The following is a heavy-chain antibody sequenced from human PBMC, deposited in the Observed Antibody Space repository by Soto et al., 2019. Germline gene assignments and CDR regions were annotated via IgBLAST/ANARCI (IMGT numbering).Heavy chain of an antibody. Sequence: QVQLVQSGAEVQRPGSSVQVSCKASGGTFSSYAISWVRQAPGQGLEWMGGINPIFGTPHYAQKYQGRVTITADTCTNTAYMELTRLTSDDTALYFCAREGRHFDYWGQGTLVTVSS. CDR1: GGTFSSYA. CDR2: INPIFGTP. J-gene: IGHJ4*02. V-gene: IGHV1-69*06. CDR3: AREGRHFDY.